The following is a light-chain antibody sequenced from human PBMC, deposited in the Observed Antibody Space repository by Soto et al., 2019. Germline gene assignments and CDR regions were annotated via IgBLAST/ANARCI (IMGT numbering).Light chain of an antibody. CDR2: GVT. CDR1: SSDVGGSDY. V-gene: IGLV2-14*01. J-gene: IGLJ2*01. CDR3: SSSTTSITSHVT. Sequence: QSALTQPASVSGSPGQSITISCTGTSSDVGGSDYVSWYQQEPGKAPKLIIFGVTNRPSGVSNRFSGSKSGNTASLTISGLQAEYEADYYCSSSTTSITSHVTFGGGTKLTVL.